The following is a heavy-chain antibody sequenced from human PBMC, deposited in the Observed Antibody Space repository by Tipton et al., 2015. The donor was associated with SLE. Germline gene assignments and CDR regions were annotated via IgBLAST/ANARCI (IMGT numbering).Heavy chain of an antibody. D-gene: IGHD5-18*01. CDR1: GFTFSSYA. Sequence: SLRLSCAASGFTFSSYAMHWVRQAPGKGLEWVPVIYSGSTTYYADSVKGRFTISRDNSKNTLYLQMNSLRAEDTAVYYCAREDTAMAAYYFDYWGQGTLVTVSS. CDR2: IYSGSTT. V-gene: IGHV3-53*01. J-gene: IGHJ4*02. CDR3: AREDTAMAAYYFDY.